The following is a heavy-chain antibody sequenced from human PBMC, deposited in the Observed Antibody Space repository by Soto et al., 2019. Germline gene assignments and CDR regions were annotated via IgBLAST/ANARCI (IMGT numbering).Heavy chain of an antibody. CDR3: ARARLSRSWWFDP. D-gene: IGHD3-10*01. CDR2: IYYSGST. CDR1: GSSISSYY. Sequence: SETLSLTCTFSGSSISSYYWSWIRQPPGKGLEWIGYIYYSGSTNYNPSLKSRVTISVDTSKNQFSLKLSSVTAADTAVYYCARARLSRSWWFDPWGQGTLLTVS. J-gene: IGHJ5*02. V-gene: IGHV4-59*01.